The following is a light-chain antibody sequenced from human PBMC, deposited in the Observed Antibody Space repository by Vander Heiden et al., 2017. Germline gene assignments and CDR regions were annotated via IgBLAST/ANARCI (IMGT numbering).Light chain of an antibody. J-gene: IGLJ1*01. CDR3: AAWDDSLSGSYV. CDR1: SSNIGSDY. Sequence: QSVLTQPPSASGTPGQRVTISCSGSSSNIGSDYVYWYQQLPGTAPTRLIVRNNPRPSGVPDRFSGSKSGTSASLAISGLRSEDEADYYCAAWDDSLSGSYVFGTGTKVTVL. V-gene: IGLV1-47*01. CDR2: RNN.